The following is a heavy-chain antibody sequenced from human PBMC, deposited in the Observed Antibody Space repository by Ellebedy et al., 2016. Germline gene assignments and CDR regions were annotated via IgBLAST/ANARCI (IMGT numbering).Heavy chain of an antibody. CDR1: GGTFSSNA. V-gene: IGHV1-69*06. J-gene: IGHJ4*02. CDR3: ARGYGDYVPRFDY. Sequence: SVKVSCKASGGTFSSNALSWVRQAPGQGLEWMGVIIPIFRTANYAQKFQGRVTITADKSTSTAYMELSSLRSEDTAVYYCARGYGDYVPRFDYWGQGTLVTVSS. D-gene: IGHD4-17*01. CDR2: IIPIFRTA.